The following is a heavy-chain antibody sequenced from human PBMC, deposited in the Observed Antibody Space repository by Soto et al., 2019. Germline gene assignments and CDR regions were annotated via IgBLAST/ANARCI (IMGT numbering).Heavy chain of an antibody. D-gene: IGHD3-10*01. CDR2: IYYSGST. CDR3: ARIAAEPYYGSGSYYQGERYYFDY. J-gene: IGHJ4*02. CDR1: GGSISSGGYY. V-gene: IGHV4-31*03. Sequence: SETLSLTCTVSGGSISSGGYYWSWIRQHPGKGLEWIGYIYYSGSTYYNPSLKSRVTISVDTSKNQFSLKLSSVTAADTAVYYCARIAAEPYYGSGSYYQGERYYFDYWGQGTLVTVSS.